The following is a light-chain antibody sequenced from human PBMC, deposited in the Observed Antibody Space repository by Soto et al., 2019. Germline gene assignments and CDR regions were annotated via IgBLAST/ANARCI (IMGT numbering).Light chain of an antibody. CDR3: PQRRDWPLT. Sequence: EIVLTQSPATLSLSPGERATLSCRASQSISSSLGWYQQKPGQLPRLLIYEASNRATGIPARFSGSGSGTDFTLTISSLEPEEFAVYYCPQRRDWPLTFGGGTKVEIK. CDR2: EAS. CDR1: QSISSS. V-gene: IGKV3-11*01. J-gene: IGKJ4*01.